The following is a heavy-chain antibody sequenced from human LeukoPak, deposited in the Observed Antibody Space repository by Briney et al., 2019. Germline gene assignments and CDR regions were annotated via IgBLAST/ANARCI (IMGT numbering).Heavy chain of an antibody. CDR3: ARGVYIAAAQYGY. CDR1: GGSISSYY. J-gene: IGHJ4*02. V-gene: IGHV4-59*01. D-gene: IGHD6-13*01. CDR2: IYYSGTT. Sequence: SETLSLTCTVSGGSISSYYWSWIRQPPGKGLEWIGYIYYSGTTNYNPPLKNRVTISVDTSKNQFSLKLSSVTAADTAVYYCARGVYIAAAQYGYWGQGTLVTVSS.